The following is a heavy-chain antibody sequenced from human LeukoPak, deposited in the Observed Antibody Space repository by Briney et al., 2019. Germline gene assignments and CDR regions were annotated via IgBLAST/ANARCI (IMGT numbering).Heavy chain of an antibody. Sequence: GGSLRLACAASGFTFSSYAMSWVRQAPGKGLEWVSIISRSASGGITYYADSVKGRFTISRDNSKNTLYLQMNSLRAEDTAVYFCAKGDDTSGYYYAGTDYWGQGTLVTVSS. D-gene: IGHD3-22*01. CDR1: GFTFSSYA. J-gene: IGHJ4*02. CDR2: ISRSASGGIT. CDR3: AKGDDTSGYYYAGTDY. V-gene: IGHV3-23*01.